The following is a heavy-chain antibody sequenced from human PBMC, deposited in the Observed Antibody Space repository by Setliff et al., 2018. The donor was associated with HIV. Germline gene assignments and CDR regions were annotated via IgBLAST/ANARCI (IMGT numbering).Heavy chain of an antibody. J-gene: IGHJ6*02. V-gene: IGHV3-7*01. CDR1: GFTFSSFW. CDR3: VRGKRYAYTSGGLDV. D-gene: IGHD3-16*01. CDR2: INQVESEK. Sequence: GESLKISCAASGFTFSSFWMSWVRQAPGKGLEWVANINQVESEKYYVDSVKSRFTISRDNAKNSLYLQMNSLGVEDTAIYFCVRGKRYAYTSGGLDVWGQGTTVTVSS.